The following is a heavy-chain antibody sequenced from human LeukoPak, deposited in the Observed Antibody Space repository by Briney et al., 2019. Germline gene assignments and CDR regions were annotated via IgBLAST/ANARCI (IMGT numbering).Heavy chain of an antibody. CDR1: GGTFSSYA. D-gene: IGHD2-2*01. CDR3: ARVGYGFDIVVVPAAIDWFDP. V-gene: IGHV1-69*13. CDR2: IIPIFGTA. Sequence: ASVKVSCKASGGTFSSYAISWVRQAPGQGLEWMGGIIPIFGTANYAQKFQGRVTITADESTSTAYMELSSLRSEDTAVYYCARVGYGFDIVVVPAAIDWFDPWGQGTLVTVSS. J-gene: IGHJ5*02.